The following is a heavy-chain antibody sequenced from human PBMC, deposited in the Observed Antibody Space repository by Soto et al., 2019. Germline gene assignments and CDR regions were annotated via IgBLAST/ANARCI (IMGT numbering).Heavy chain of an antibody. V-gene: IGHV4-34*01. CDR1: GGSFSGYY. J-gene: IGHJ4*02. Sequence: QVQLQQWGAGLLKPSETLSLTCAVYGGSFSGYYWSWIRQPPGKGLAWIGQINHSGSTNYNPSIKSRVTISVDTSKNQFSLKLSSVTAADTAVYYCAREKPRGLLWFGELHYWGQGTLVTVSS. D-gene: IGHD3-10*01. CDR3: AREKPRGLLWFGELHY. CDR2: INHSGST.